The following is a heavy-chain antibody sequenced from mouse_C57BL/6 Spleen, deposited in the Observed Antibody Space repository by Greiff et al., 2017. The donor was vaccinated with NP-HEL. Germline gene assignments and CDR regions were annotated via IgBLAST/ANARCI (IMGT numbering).Heavy chain of an antibody. CDR2: IDPSDSYT. Sequence: QVQLQQPGAELVMPGASVKLSCKASGYTFTSYWMHWVKQRPGQGLEWIGEIDPSDSYTNYNQKFKGKSTLTVDKSSRTAYMQLSSLTSEDSAVYYCARHYYGRGWFAYWGQGTLVTVSA. J-gene: IGHJ3*01. V-gene: IGHV1-69*01. CDR3: ARHYYGRGWFAY. D-gene: IGHD1-1*01. CDR1: GYTFTSYW.